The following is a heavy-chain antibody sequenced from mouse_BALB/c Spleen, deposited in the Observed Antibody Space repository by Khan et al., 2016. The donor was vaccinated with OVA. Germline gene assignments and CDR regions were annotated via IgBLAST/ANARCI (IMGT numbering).Heavy chain of an antibody. CDR3: ARVKYYGYAMDY. CDR2: ISYSGTT. J-gene: IGHJ4*01. Sequence: EVQLQESGPGLVKPSQSLSLTCTVTGYSITSNYAWNWIRQFPGNKLEWMGYISYSGTTSYNPSLKSRISITRDTSKNQFFLQLNSVTTEDTATYYCARVKYYGYAMDYWGQGTSVTVSS. V-gene: IGHV3-2*02. CDR1: GYSITSNYA. D-gene: IGHD1-1*01.